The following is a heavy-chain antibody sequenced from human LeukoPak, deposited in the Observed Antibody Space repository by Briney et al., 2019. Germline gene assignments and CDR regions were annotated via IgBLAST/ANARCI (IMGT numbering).Heavy chain of an antibody. CDR1: GFTFSSYW. V-gene: IGHV3-7*01. Sequence: GGSLRLSCAASGFTFSSYWMSWVRQAPGKGLEWVANIKQDGSDKFYVDSVKGRFTISRDNAKNSLYLQMSSLRAEDTALYYCTREGSASAGMSDYWGQGTLVTVSS. CDR2: IKQDGSDK. CDR3: TREGSASAGMSDY. D-gene: IGHD6-13*01. J-gene: IGHJ4*02.